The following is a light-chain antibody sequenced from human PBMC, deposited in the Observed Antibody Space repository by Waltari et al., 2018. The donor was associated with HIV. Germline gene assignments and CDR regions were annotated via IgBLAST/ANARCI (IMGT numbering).Light chain of an antibody. J-gene: IGLJ2*01. CDR3: QVWDSTTDEGV. CDR1: NIKSKN. V-gene: IGLV3-21*02. CDR2: DDS. Sequence: SYVLTQPPSVSVAPGQTATITCGGTNIKSKNVHWYRQRPGQAPTPVVYDDSARPSGIPERFSGSHSENTATLTISRVEAGDEADYYCQVWDSTTDEGVFGGGTKLAVL.